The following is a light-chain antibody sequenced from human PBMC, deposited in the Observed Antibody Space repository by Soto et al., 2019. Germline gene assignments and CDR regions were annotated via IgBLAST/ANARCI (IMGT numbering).Light chain of an antibody. CDR3: QQYGSSHT. Sequence: EIVLTQSPGTLSLSPRERATLSCRASQSVSSTYLAWYQQKPGQAPRLLIYGASSRATGIPDRFSGSGSGTDFTLSISRLEPEDFAVYYCQQYGSSHTFGQGTKVEI. CDR2: GAS. J-gene: IGKJ2*01. V-gene: IGKV3-20*01. CDR1: QSVSSTY.